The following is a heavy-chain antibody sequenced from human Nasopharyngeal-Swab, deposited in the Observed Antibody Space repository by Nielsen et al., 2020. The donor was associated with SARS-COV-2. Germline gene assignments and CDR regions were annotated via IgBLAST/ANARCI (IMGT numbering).Heavy chain of an antibody. CDR1: GASISSYF. D-gene: IGHD4-17*01. V-gene: IGHV4-59*12. CDR2: TYYSGSS. Sequence: SETLSLTCTVSGASISSYFCSWIRQPPGKGLEWIGYTYYSGSSNYNPSLKSRVTISVDTSKNQFSLKLSPVTAADTAVYYCARGTRTVFDPWGQGTLVTVSS. J-gene: IGHJ5*02. CDR3: ARGTRTVFDP.